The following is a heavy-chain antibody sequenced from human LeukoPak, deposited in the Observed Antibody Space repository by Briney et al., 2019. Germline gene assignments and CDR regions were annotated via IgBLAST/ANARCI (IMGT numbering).Heavy chain of an antibody. J-gene: IGHJ5*02. Sequence: SVKVSCKASGGTFSSYAISWVRQAPGQGLEWMGGIIPIFGTANYAQKFQGRVTITADESTSTAYMELSSLRSEDTAVYYCARVGYYDSSGYHWFGPWGQGTLVTVSS. V-gene: IGHV1-69*13. CDR3: ARVGYYDSSGYHWFGP. CDR2: IIPIFGTA. D-gene: IGHD3-22*01. CDR1: GGTFSSYA.